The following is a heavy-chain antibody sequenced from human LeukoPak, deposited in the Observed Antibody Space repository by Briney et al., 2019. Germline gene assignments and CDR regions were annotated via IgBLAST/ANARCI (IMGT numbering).Heavy chain of an antibody. CDR3: ARTIASLIYSSSWSFDY. V-gene: IGHV4-4*07. J-gene: IGHJ4*02. Sequence: SETLSLTCTVSGDSISSYYWSWIRQPAGKGLEWIGRIHTSGSTNYIPSLKCRVTMSVDTSKNQFSLKLNSVTAADTAIYYCARTIASLIYSSSWSFDYWGQGILVTVSS. CDR2: IHTSGST. CDR1: GDSISSYY. D-gene: IGHD6-13*01.